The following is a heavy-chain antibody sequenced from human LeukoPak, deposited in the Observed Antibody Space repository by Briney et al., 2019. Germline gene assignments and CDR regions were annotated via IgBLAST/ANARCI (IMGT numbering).Heavy chain of an antibody. CDR3: ARGHPYSSSRNHQYGMDV. Sequence: GRSLRLSCAASGFTFSSYGMNWVRQAPGKGLEWVSSISFDGSNKYYADSVKGRFTISRDNAKNTLYLQMNSLRAEDTAVYYCARGHPYSSSRNHQYGMDVWGQGATVTVSS. D-gene: IGHD6-13*01. CDR2: ISFDGSNK. V-gene: IGHV3-33*01. J-gene: IGHJ6*02. CDR1: GFTFSSYG.